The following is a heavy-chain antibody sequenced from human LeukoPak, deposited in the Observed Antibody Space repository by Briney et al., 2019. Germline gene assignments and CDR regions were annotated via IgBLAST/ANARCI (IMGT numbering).Heavy chain of an antibody. CDR3: AREGYLNYFDY. Sequence: GGSLRLSCAASGFTFSSYWMSWVRQAPGKGLEWVANIKQDGSEEYYVDSVKGRFTISRDNAKNSLYLQMNSLRAEDTAVYYCAREGYLNYFDYWGQGTLVTVSS. J-gene: IGHJ4*02. D-gene: IGHD1-1*01. CDR2: IKQDGSEE. V-gene: IGHV3-7*01. CDR1: GFTFSSYW.